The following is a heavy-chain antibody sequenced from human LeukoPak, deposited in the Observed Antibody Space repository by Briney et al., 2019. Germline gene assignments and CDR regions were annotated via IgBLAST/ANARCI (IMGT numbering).Heavy chain of an antibody. V-gene: IGHV1-24*01. Sequence: ASVKVSCKVSGYTLTELSMHWVRQAPGKGLEWMGGFDPEDGETIYAQKFQGRVTITADESTSTAYMELSSLRSEDTAVYYCAREIGYGGKKVDYWGQGTLVTVSS. D-gene: IGHD4-23*01. CDR3: AREIGYGGKKVDY. CDR1: GYTLTELS. CDR2: FDPEDGET. J-gene: IGHJ4*02.